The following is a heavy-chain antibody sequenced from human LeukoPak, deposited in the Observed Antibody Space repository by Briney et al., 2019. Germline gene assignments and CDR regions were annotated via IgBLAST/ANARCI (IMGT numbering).Heavy chain of an antibody. CDR2: IKQDESER. CDR3: ARLSAYYYGSYFYYYMDV. V-gene: IGHV3-7*01. CDR1: GFSFSSYW. J-gene: IGHJ6*03. Sequence: GGSLRLSCEASGFSFSSYWMTWVRQPPEKGPEWVANIKQDESERYSADSVKGRFTISRDNAKKSVYLHMSSLRAEDTALYYCARLSAYYYGSYFYYYMDVWGKGTTVTVSS. D-gene: IGHD3-10*01.